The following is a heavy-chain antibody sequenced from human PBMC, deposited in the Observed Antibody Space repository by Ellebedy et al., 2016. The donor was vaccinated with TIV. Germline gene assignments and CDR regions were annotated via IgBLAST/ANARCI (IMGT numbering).Heavy chain of an antibody. CDR3: ARGGHMNHDFWSGYYFDP. D-gene: IGHD3-3*01. CDR1: GGTFSNYG. Sequence: AASVKVSCKTSGGTFSNYGLSWVRQAPGQGLEWMGGIIPIFGTAKYAQKFQGRVTITTDESTSTAYMELSSLRSDDTALYYCARGGHMNHDFWSGYYFDPWGQGTLVTVSS. V-gene: IGHV1-69*05. CDR2: IIPIFGTA. J-gene: IGHJ5*02.